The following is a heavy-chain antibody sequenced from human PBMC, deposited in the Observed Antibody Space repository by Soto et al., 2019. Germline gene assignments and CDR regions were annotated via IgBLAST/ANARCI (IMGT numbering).Heavy chain of an antibody. D-gene: IGHD6-19*01. CDR3: ARDLLGIAVAGTAY. J-gene: IGHJ4*02. V-gene: IGHV3-33*01. Sequence: GGSLRLSCAASGLTFSGYAMHWVRQAPGKGLEWVAAIWSDGNNKYYADSVKGRFTISRDNAKNSLYLQMNSLRAEDTAVYYCARDLLGIAVAGTAYWGQGTLVTVSS. CDR1: GLTFSGYA. CDR2: IWSDGNNK.